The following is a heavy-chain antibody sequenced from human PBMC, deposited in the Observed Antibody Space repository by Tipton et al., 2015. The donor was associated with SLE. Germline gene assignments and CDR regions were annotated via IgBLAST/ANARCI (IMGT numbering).Heavy chain of an antibody. J-gene: IGHJ4*02. CDR1: GFTFSGSA. Sequence: GSLRLSCAASGFTFSGSAMHWVRQASGKGLEWVGRIRTKPNTYATAYAASVKGRFTISRDDSENKVYLQMNSLKIEDTALYYCSKPITGTGLGSWGLGTLVTVSS. V-gene: IGHV3-73*01. CDR3: SKPITGTGLGS. CDR2: IRTKPNTYAT. D-gene: IGHD1-20*01.